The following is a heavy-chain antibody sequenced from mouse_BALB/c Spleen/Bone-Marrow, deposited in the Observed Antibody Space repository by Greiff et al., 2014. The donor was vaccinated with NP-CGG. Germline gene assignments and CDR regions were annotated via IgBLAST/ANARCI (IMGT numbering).Heavy chain of an antibody. CDR1: GYTFTSYW. V-gene: IGHV1-69*02. J-gene: IGHJ2*01. CDR2: IYPSDSYT. CDR3: TRGSYDLDY. Sequence: VHLVESGAELVRPGASVKLSCEASGYTFTSYWINWVNQRPGQGLEWIGNIYPSDSYTNYNQKFKDKATLTVDKSSSTAYMQLSSPTSEDSAVYYCTRGSYDLDYWGQGTTLTVSS. D-gene: IGHD2-3*01.